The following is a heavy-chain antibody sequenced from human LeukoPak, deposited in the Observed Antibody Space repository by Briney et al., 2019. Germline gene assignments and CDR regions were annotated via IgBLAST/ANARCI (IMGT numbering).Heavy chain of an antibody. J-gene: IGHJ6*03. CDR2: IRYDGSNK. V-gene: IGHV3-30*02. CDR1: GFTFSSHG. D-gene: IGHD2-2*01. Sequence: QPGGSLRLSCAASGFTFSSHGMHWVRQAPSKGLEWVAFIRYDGSNKYFADSVKGRFTISRDNSKNTLYLQMNRLRAEDTAVYYCAKPTHCSSTSCYYMDVWGKGTTVTVSS. CDR3: AKPTHCSSTSCYYMDV.